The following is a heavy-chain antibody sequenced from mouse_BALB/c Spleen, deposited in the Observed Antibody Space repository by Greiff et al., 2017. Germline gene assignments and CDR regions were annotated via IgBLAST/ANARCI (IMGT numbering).Heavy chain of an antibody. CDR1: GYTFTSYW. V-gene: IGHV1S81*02. D-gene: IGHD2-3*01. CDR3: ARSGDGYYRFAD. Sequence: QVQLQQPGAELVKPGASVKLSCKASGYTFTSYWMHWVKQRPGQGLEWIGEINPSNGRTNYTEKFKSKATLTVDKSSSTAYMQLSSLTSEDSAVYYCARSGDGYYRFADWGQGTLVTVSA. J-gene: IGHJ3*01. CDR2: INPSNGRT.